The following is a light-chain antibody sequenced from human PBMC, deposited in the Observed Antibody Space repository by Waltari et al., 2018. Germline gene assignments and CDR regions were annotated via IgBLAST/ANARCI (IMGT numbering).Light chain of an antibody. J-gene: IGLJ3*02. CDR3: STWDDSLNGPL. Sequence: QSVLTQPPSESGAPGQTGPISCSGGKTNIGSNTLNWYQQVTGTAPRLIMYNNGKRPSGVPDRVSASKSGTSASLAISGLQPDDEATYYCSTWDDSLNGPLFGGGTKVTVL. CDR1: KTNIGSNT. CDR2: NNG. V-gene: IGLV1-44*01.